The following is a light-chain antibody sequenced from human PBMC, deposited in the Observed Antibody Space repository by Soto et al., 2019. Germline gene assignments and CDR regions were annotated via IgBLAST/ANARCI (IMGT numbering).Light chain of an antibody. Sequence: IQLTQSPSFLSASVGDRVVMTCRASQGISSYLAWYQQKPGKAPKLLIYAASTLQSGVPSRFSGSGSGTEFTLTISSLQPEDFATYYCQQLNSYPLTFGGGTRVDIK. CDR3: QQLNSYPLT. CDR2: AAS. V-gene: IGKV1-9*01. J-gene: IGKJ4*02. CDR1: QGISSY.